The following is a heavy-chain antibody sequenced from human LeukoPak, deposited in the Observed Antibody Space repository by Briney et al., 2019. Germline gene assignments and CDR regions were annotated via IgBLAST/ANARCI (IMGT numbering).Heavy chain of an antibody. J-gene: IGHJ4*02. V-gene: IGHV3-23*01. CDR1: GFTFKSYS. D-gene: IGHD3-22*01. Sequence: GGSLRLSCAASGFTFKSYSITWVRQAPGKGLEWVSAISGSGGSTYYADSVKGRFTISRDNSKNTLYLQMNSLRAEDTAVYYCAKEHVPRGDITMIDYWGQGTLVTVSS. CDR3: AKEHVPRGDITMIDY. CDR2: ISGSGGST.